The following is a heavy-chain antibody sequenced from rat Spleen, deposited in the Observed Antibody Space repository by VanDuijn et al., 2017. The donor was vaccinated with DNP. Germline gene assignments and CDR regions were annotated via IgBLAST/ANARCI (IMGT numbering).Heavy chain of an antibody. CDR2: IIYDGSRT. J-gene: IGHJ4*01. V-gene: IGHV5S10*01. CDR3: AREGDYYAGTFVDALDA. Sequence: EVQLVESGGGLVQPGRSLKLSCAASGFTFSDYNMAWVRQAPKKGLEWVATIIYDGSRTYYRDSVKGRFTISRDNAKSTLYLQMNSLRSEDSATYYCAREGDYYAGTFVDALDAWGQGTSVTVSS. D-gene: IGHD1-12*02. CDR1: GFTFSDYN.